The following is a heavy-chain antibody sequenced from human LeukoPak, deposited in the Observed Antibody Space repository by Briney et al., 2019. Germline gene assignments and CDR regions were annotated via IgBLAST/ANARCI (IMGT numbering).Heavy chain of an antibody. CDR2: IRSRANSYAT. D-gene: IGHD1-26*01. V-gene: IGHV3-73*01. CDR1: GFTFSGSA. Sequence: GGSLKLSCAASGFTFSGSAMHWVRQASGKGLEWVGRIRSRANSYATAYAASVKGRFTISRDDSKNTAYLQMNSLKTEDTAVYYCTRRGSGSYLVDYWGQGTLVTVSS. CDR3: TRRGSGSYLVDY. J-gene: IGHJ4*02.